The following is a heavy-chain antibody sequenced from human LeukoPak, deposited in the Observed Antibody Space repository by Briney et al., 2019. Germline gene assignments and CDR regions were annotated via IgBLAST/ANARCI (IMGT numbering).Heavy chain of an antibody. CDR2: IYTSGST. Sequence: SETLSLTCTVSGGSMSSYYWSWIRQPAGKGLEWIGRIYTSGSTNYNPSLKSRVTISVDTSKNQFSLKLSSVTAADTAVYYCARGCPGCIVGATTYYFDYWGQGTLVTVSS. V-gene: IGHV4-4*07. J-gene: IGHJ4*02. CDR3: ARGCPGCIVGATTYYFDY. D-gene: IGHD1-26*01. CDR1: GGSMSSYY.